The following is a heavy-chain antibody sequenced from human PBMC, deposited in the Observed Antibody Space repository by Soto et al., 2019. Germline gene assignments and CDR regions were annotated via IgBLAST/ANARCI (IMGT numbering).Heavy chain of an antibody. Sequence: QVQLQESGPGLVEPSETLSLTCTVSGGSISSYYWSWIRQPPGKGLEWIGYIYYSGSTNYNPSLKSRVTIAVGTSTNQFSPKLSSVTAADTAVYYCARLNLYQRYSWNYWSGDGSWFDPWGQGTLVTVSS. CDR3: ARLNLYQRYSWNYWSGDGSWFDP. CDR1: GGSISSYY. CDR2: IYYSGST. J-gene: IGHJ5*02. D-gene: IGHD1-7*01. V-gene: IGHV4-59*08.